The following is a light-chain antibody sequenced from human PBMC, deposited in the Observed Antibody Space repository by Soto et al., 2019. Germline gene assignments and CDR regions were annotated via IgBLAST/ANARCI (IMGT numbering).Light chain of an antibody. CDR3: CSYTTSNTRQIV. Sequence: QCALTQPASVSGSAGQSITISCTGTSSDVGGCNYVSWYQHHPGKAPKLMIYDVSNRPSGVSNRFSGSKSGNTASLTISGLQPEDEADSYCCSYTTSNTRQIVFGTGTKVTVL. V-gene: IGLV2-14*03. CDR2: DVS. J-gene: IGLJ1*01. CDR1: SSDVGGCNY.